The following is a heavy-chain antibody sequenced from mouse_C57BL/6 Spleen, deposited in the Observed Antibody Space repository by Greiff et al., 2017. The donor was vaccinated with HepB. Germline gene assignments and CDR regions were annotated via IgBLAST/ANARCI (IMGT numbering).Heavy chain of an antibody. Sequence: VQLQQSGPELVKPGASVKMSCKASGYTFTDYNMHWVKQSHGKSLEWIGYINPNNGGTSYNQKFKGKATLTVNKSSSTAYMELRSLTSEDSAVYYCARERGDVYYFDYWGQGTTLTVSS. J-gene: IGHJ2*01. CDR1: GYTFTDYN. D-gene: IGHD3-3*01. V-gene: IGHV1-22*01. CDR3: ARERGDVYYFDY. CDR2: INPNNGGT.